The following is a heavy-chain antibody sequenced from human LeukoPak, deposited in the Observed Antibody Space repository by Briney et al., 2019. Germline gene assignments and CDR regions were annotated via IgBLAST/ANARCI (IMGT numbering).Heavy chain of an antibody. V-gene: IGHV3-23*01. J-gene: IGHJ3*02. CDR3: ARGGSYLSAFDI. CDR2: ISGGGDAT. CDR1: GITFSSYV. Sequence: GGSLRLSCAASGITFSSYVLSWVRQAPGKGLEWVSAISGGGDATYYAASVKGRFTISRDNSKNTLYLQMNSLRAEDTAVYYCARGGSYLSAFDIWGQGTMVTVSS. D-gene: IGHD1-26*01.